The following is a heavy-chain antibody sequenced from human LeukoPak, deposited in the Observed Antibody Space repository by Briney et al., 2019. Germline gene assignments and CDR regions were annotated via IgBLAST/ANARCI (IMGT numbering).Heavy chain of an antibody. CDR3: ARNYYDTLLPDY. J-gene: IGHJ4*02. CDR1: GGSISSYY. Sequence: SETLSLTCTVSGGSISSYYWSWIRQPPGKGLEWIGYIYYSGSTNYNPSLKSRVTISVDTSKNQFSLKLSSVTAADTAVYYCARNYYDTLLPDYWGQGTLVTVSS. CDR2: IYYSGST. D-gene: IGHD3-22*01. V-gene: IGHV4-59*01.